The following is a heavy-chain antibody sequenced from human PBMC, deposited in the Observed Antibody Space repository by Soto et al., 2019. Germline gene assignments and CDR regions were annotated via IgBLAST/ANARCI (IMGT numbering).Heavy chain of an antibody. CDR2: VNPNNGDT. J-gene: IGHJ4*02. D-gene: IGHD5-12*01. V-gene: IGHV1-2*02. Sequence: ASVKVSCKASGYTFTGYYIHWVRQAPGQGLEWMGWVNPNNGDTNFAQKFQGRVTLTRDTSTTTAYMDLSSLRFDDTAVYYCARHSGYDYVSDYWGQGTLVTVSS. CDR3: ARHSGYDYVSDY. CDR1: GYTFTGYY.